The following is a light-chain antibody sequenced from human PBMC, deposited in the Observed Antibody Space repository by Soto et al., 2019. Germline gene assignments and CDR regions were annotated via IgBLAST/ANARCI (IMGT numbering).Light chain of an antibody. CDR3: HSRA. CDR2: GAY. J-gene: IGKJ5*01. Sequence: DIQMTQSPSTLSASIGDRVTITCRASQSVSGWLAWYQQKPREAPKLLIYGAYTLQGGVPSRFSGSGSGTEFTLTISSLQPDDFATYFCHSRAFGQGTRLEIK. CDR1: QSVSGW. V-gene: IGKV1-5*01.